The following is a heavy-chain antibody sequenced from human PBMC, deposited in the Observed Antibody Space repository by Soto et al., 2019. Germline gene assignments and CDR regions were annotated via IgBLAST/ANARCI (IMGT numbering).Heavy chain of an antibody. CDR3: VRDGTKTLRDWFDP. D-gene: IGHD1-1*01. CDR1: DASIRGFY. V-gene: IGHV4-4*07. CDR2: IYATGTT. Sequence: SETLSLTCTVSDASIRGFYWSWIRKSAGKGLEWIGRIYATGTTDYNPSLKSRVMMSVDTSKKQFSLKLRSVTAADTAVYYCVRDGTKTLRDWFDPWGQGISVTVSS. J-gene: IGHJ5*02.